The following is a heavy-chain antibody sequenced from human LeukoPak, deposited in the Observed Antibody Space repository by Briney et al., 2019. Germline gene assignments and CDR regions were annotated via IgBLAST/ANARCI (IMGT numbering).Heavy chain of an antibody. V-gene: IGHV1-24*01. Sequence: ASVEVSCKVSGYTLTELSMHWVRQAPGKGLEWMGGFDPEDGETIYAQKFQGRVTMTEDTSTDTAYMELSSLRSEDTAVYYCATCQGGDFWSGYYFWFDPWGQGTLVTVSS. CDR2: FDPEDGET. CDR3: ATCQGGDFWSGYYFWFDP. J-gene: IGHJ5*02. CDR1: GYTLTELS. D-gene: IGHD3-3*01.